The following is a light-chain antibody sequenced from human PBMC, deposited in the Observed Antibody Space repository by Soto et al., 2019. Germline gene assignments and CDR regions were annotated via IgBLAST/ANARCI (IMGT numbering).Light chain of an antibody. V-gene: IGKV1-39*01. J-gene: IGKJ4*01. CDR1: QSISSY. CDR3: QQSYSTPLT. CDR2: AAS. Sequence: DIQLTQSPSSLSASVGARVTITCRASQSISSYLNWYQQKPGKAPKLLIYAASSLQSGVPTSFSGSGSGTDFTSTISSLQPEDFASYYCQQSYSTPLTVGRGTKVEIK.